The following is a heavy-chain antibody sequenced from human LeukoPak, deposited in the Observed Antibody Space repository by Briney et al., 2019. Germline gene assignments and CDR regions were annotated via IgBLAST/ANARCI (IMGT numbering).Heavy chain of an antibody. D-gene: IGHD2-2*01. CDR3: ASKGYCSSTSCPREFDY. Sequence: GGSLRLSCAASGFTFSSYSMNWVRQAPGKGLEWVSSISSSSSYIYYADSVKGRFTISRDNAKNSLYLQMNSLRAEDTAVYYCASKGYCSSTSCPREFDYWGQGTLVTVS. V-gene: IGHV3-21*01. CDR1: GFTFSSYS. CDR2: ISSSSSYI. J-gene: IGHJ4*02.